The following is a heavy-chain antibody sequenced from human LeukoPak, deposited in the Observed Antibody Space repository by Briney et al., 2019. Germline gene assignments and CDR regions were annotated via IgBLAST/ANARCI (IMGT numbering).Heavy chain of an antibody. CDR3: ARDTAGFDL. J-gene: IGHJ4*02. Sequence: PGGSLRLSCGASGFIFRNYAMSWVRQAPGEGLEWVSGISDNGGGRYYADSVKGRFTISRDNSKNMLYLQMNSLRAEDTAVYYCARDTAGFDLWGQGTLVTVSS. CDR1: GFIFRNYA. CDR2: ISDNGGGR. D-gene: IGHD5-18*01. V-gene: IGHV3-23*01.